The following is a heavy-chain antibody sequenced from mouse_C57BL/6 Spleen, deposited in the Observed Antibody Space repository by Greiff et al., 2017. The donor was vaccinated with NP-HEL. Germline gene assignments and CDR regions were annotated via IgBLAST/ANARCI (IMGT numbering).Heavy chain of an antibody. Sequence: DVMLVESGEGLVKPGGSLKLSCAASGFTFSSYAMSWVRQTPEKRLEWVAYISSGGDYIYYADTVKGRFTISRDNARNPLYLQMSSLKSEDTAMYYCTRGGDYGSSYCDYWGQGTTLTVSS. V-gene: IGHV5-9-1*02. J-gene: IGHJ2*01. D-gene: IGHD1-1*01. CDR2: ISSGGDYI. CDR1: GFTFSSYA. CDR3: TRGGDYGSSYCDY.